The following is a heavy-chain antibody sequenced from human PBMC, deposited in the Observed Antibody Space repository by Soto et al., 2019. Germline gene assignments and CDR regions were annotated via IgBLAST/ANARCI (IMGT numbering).Heavy chain of an antibody. CDR2: INHSGST. J-gene: IGHJ4*02. V-gene: IGHV4-34*01. CDR1: GGSFSGYY. CDR3: ARVGAAMIGIYYFDY. D-gene: IGHD2-2*01. Sequence: SETLSLTCAVYGGSFSGYYWSWIRQPPGKGLEWIGEINHSGSTNYNPSLKSRVTISVGTSKNQFSLKLSSVTAADTAVYYCARVGAAMIGIYYFDYWGQGTLVTVSS.